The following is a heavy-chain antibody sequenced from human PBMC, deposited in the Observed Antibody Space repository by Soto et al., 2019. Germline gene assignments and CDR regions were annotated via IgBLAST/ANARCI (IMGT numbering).Heavy chain of an antibody. CDR3: ARGYCSGGSCYRY. D-gene: IGHD2-15*01. CDR1: GGSISSSSYY. CDR2: IYYSGST. J-gene: IGHJ4*02. Sequence: SETLSLTCTVSGGSISSSSYYWGWIRQPPGKGLEWIGSIYYSGSTYYNPSLKSRVTISVDTSKNQFSLKLSSVTAADTAVYYCARGYCSGGSCYRYWGQGSQVTV. V-gene: IGHV4-39*01.